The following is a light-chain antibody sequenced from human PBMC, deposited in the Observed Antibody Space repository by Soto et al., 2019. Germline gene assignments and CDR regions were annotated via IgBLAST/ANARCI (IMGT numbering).Light chain of an antibody. J-gene: IGLJ3*02. CDR1: SSDVGGYNY. Sequence: QSALTQPASVSGSPGQSITISCTGTSSDVGGYNYVSWYQHHPGKAPKLMIYEVSNRPSGVSNRFSGSKSGNTASLTISGLQAEDEADYYCSSYTTSGTRVFGGGTKVTVL. CDR2: EVS. V-gene: IGLV2-14*01. CDR3: SSYTTSGTRV.